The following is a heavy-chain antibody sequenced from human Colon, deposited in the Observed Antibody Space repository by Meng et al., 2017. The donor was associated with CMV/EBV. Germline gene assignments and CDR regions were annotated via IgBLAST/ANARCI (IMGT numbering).Heavy chain of an antibody. V-gene: IGHV4-30-4*01. CDR2: TFSSGST. Sequence: VSGGSITSDDYQWSWIRQAPGKGLQWVGNTFSSGSTYYHPSLESRLSISLDTSRNQFFLNLTSVTAADTAVYYCARASTFHYWYFDLWGRGSLVTVSS. D-gene: IGHD5/OR15-5a*01. CDR3: ARASTFHYWYFDL. J-gene: IGHJ2*01. CDR1: GGSITSDDYQ.